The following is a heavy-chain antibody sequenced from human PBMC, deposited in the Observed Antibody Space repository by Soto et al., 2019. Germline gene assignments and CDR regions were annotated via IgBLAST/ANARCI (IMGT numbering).Heavy chain of an antibody. V-gene: IGHV3-21*01. CDR1: GFTFSSYS. D-gene: IGHD3-10*01. CDR2: ISSSSSYI. J-gene: IGHJ4*02. CDR3: ARGEYYYVSGSCYFDY. Sequence: EVQLVESGGGLVKPGGSLRLSCAASGFTFSSYSMNWVRQAPGKGLEWVSSISSSSSYIYYADSVKGRFTISRDNAKNSLYLQMNSLGAEDTALYYCARGEYYYVSGSCYFDYWGQGTLFTVSS.